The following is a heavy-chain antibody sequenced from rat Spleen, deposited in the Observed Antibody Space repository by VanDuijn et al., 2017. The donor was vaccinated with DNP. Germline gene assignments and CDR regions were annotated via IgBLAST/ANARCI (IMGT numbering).Heavy chain of an antibody. J-gene: IGHJ4*01. CDR1: GFTFSNHW. D-gene: IGHD3-8*01. Sequence: EVQLVESGGGLVQPGRSLKLSCAASGFTFSNHWMTWIRQAPGKGLEWVAYISNSGGSTFYPDSVKGRFTISRDNAENTVYLQMNSLRSEDTATYYCVRHRTIMPYYYAMDAWGQGASVTVSS. CDR3: VRHRTIMPYYYAMDA. V-gene: IGHV5S13*01. CDR2: ISNSGGST.